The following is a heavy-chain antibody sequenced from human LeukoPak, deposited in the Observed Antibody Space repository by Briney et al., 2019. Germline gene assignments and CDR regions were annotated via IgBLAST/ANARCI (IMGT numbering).Heavy chain of an antibody. J-gene: IGHJ5*02. CDR3: ARDPQKVGWFDP. Sequence: GGSLRLSCAASGFTVSSNYMSWVRPAPGKGLEWVSVIYSGGSTYYADSVTGRFTIPRDNSKNTLYLQMNSLRAEGTAVYYCARDPQKVGWFDPWGQGTLVTVSS. V-gene: IGHV3-66*01. CDR2: IYSGGST. CDR1: GFTVSSNY.